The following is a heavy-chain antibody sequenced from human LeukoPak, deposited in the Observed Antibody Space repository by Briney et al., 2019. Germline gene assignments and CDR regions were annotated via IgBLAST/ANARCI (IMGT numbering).Heavy chain of an antibody. J-gene: IGHJ4*02. D-gene: IGHD4-17*01. CDR1: GGSITNYY. V-gene: IGHV4-59*12. Sequence: SETLSLTCAVSGGSITNYYWSWIRQSPGKGLEWIGFIYYNGNTNYNPSLKSRVTISVDTSKNQFSLKLSSVTAADTAVYYCARDVATVTNYFDYWGQGTLVTVSS. CDR3: ARDVATVTNYFDY. CDR2: IYYNGNT.